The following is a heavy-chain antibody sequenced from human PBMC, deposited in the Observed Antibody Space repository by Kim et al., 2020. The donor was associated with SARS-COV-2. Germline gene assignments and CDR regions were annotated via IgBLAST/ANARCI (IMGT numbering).Heavy chain of an antibody. V-gene: IGHV3-48*02. CDR2: TI. CDR3: ARSGSGYFDP. Sequence: TIHDADSVKSRFTISRDNAKNSLYLQMNSLRDEDTAVYYCARSGSGYFDPWGQGTLVTVSS. J-gene: IGHJ5*02. D-gene: IGHD3-10*01.